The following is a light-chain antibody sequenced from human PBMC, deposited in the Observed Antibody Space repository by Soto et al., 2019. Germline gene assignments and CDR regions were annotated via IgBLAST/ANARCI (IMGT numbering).Light chain of an antibody. CDR1: QSVSSGY. J-gene: IGKJ5*01. Sequence: EIVLTQSPDILSLSPGERATLSCRASQSVSSGYLAWYQQKPGQAPRLLIYGASTRATGIPDRFSGSGSGTDFTLTISRLEPEDFAVYYCQQYGSSPITFGQGTRLEIK. CDR2: GAS. V-gene: IGKV3-20*01. CDR3: QQYGSSPIT.